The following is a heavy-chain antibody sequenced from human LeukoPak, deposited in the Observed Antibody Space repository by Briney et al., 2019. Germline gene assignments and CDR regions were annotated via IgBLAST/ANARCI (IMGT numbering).Heavy chain of an antibody. J-gene: IGHJ4*02. CDR3: ARGLTYYDILTAYYTFPYFDY. V-gene: IGHV4-59*11. CDR2: IYYSGTT. Sequence: SETLSLTCTVSGGSISSHYWSWIRQPPGRGLEWIGYIYYSGTTNYNPSLKSRVTISVDTSKNQFSLKLSSMTAADTAVYYCARGLTYYDILTAYYTFPYFDYWGQGTLVTVSS. D-gene: IGHD3-9*01. CDR1: GGSISSHY.